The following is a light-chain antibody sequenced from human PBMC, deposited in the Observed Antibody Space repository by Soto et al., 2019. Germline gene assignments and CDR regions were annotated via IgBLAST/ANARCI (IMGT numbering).Light chain of an antibody. CDR1: QSVLYSSNSKNY. CDR2: WAS. Sequence: DIVMTQSPDSLAVSLGERATINCKSSQSVLYSSNSKNYLAWYQQKPGQPPKLLIYWASTRESGVPDRFSGSGFGTDFTLTISSLQAEDVAVYYCQQDYGAPPTFGQGTKVEIK. J-gene: IGKJ1*01. V-gene: IGKV4-1*01. CDR3: QQDYGAPPT.